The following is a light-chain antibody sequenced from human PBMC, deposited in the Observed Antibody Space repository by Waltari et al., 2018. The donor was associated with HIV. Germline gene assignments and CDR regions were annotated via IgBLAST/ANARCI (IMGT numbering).Light chain of an antibody. CDR2: RND. V-gene: IGLV1-44*01. CDR1: RSNIGKNF. Sequence: QSVLTQPPSASGTPGQRVTISCSGSRSNIGKNFIYWYQQFPGTAPKLLIYRNDQRPSGVPDRFSGSKSGTSASLAISGLQSEDEADYYCAAWDDSLNVVFGGGTKLTVL. CDR3: AAWDDSLNVV. J-gene: IGLJ2*01.